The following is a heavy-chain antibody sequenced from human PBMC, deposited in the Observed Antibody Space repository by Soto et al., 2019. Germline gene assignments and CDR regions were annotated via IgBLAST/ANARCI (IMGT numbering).Heavy chain of an antibody. CDR2: ISYGGST. D-gene: IGHD1-1*01. CDR1: GGSVSSSSFY. V-gene: IGHV4-39*01. CDR3: GRHPRETGTYAPPVDS. Sequence: HLQLQESGPGLVKPSETLSLTCTVSGGSVSSSSFYWGWVRQPPGKGLEWIGSISYGGSTYYIPSLRSRVTMSVKMSTKQVSLKLDSVTAAEPALFFWGRHPRETGTYAPPVDSWGPGTLVTVSS. J-gene: IGHJ4*02.